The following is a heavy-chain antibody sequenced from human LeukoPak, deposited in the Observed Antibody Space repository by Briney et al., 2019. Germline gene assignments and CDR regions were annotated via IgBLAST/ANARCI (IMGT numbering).Heavy chain of an antibody. V-gene: IGHV4-39*07. Sequence: SETLSLTCTVSGGSISSSSYYWGWIRQPPGKGLEWIGSIYYSGSTYYNPSLKSRVTISVDTSKNQFSLKLSSVTAADTAVYYCASLGWFGELDPWGQGTLVTVSS. CDR1: GGSISSSSYY. J-gene: IGHJ5*02. CDR2: IYYSGST. CDR3: ASLGWFGELDP. D-gene: IGHD3-10*01.